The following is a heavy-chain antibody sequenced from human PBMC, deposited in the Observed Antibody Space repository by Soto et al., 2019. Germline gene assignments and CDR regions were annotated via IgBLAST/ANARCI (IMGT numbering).Heavy chain of an antibody. CDR3: ARSFGTPGSNIDY. CDR2: IYFSGST. V-gene: IGHV4-59*01. J-gene: IGHJ4*02. CDR1: GDSINDYY. D-gene: IGHD3-10*01. Sequence: QVQLHESGPGLVKPSETLSLTCSISGDSINDYYWSWIRQPPGKAQEWIGYIYFSGSTQYSPSLSSRVTMSIDTSKKEFSLRLASVTAADTAVYYCARSFGTPGSNIDYWGQGTLVRVSS.